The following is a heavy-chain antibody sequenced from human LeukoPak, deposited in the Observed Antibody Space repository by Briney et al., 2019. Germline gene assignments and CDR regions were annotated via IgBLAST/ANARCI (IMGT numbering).Heavy chain of an antibody. J-gene: IGHJ4*02. CDR3: ARAGYCSGERCRFLDY. V-gene: IGHV3-21*01. Sequence: PGWSLRLSCAASGFTFSTYSMTWVRQAPGKGLEWVSSISSSSSYIYYTDSVKGRFTISRDNAKNSLYLQMNSLRAEDTAVYYCARAGYCSGERCRFLDYWGQGTLVTVSS. CDR1: GFTFSTYS. CDR2: ISSSSSYI. D-gene: IGHD2-15*01.